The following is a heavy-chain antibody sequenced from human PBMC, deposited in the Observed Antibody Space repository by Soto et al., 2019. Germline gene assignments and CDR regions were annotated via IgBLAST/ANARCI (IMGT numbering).Heavy chain of an antibody. CDR1: GYSFTSYG. Sequence: VQLEQSGAELKKPGASVRVSCKASGYSFTSYGITWVRQAPGQGLEWMAWIDTQNGNTNHAYKLQGRVSMTTDTSKADAYMELRGMTSDDTALYYGARSLPEALGDFDIWGQGTMVTVSS. D-gene: IGHD2-21*01. V-gene: IGHV1-18*01. CDR2: IDTQNGNT. J-gene: IGHJ3*02. CDR3: ARSLPEALGDFDI.